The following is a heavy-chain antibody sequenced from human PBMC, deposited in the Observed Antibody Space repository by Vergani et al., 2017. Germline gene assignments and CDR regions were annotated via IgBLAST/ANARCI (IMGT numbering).Heavy chain of an antibody. CDR3: AKSASYYDSSGYYYFDY. CDR2: ISYDGSYK. Sequence: QVQLVESGGGVVQPGRSLRLSCAASGFIFSSYGIHWVRQAPGKGLEWVAGISYDGSYKYYADSVKGRFTISRDNPKNTLYLQMNSLRAEDTAVYYCAKSASYYDSSGYYYFDYWGQGTLVTVSS. D-gene: IGHD3-22*01. CDR1: GFIFSSYG. V-gene: IGHV3-30*18. J-gene: IGHJ4*02.